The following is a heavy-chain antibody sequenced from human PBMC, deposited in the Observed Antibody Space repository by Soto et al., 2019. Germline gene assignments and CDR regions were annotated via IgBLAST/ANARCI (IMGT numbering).Heavy chain of an antibody. CDR1: GGSISSYY. CDR3: ARAAVFPVPQFDY. Sequence: PSETLSLTCTVSGGSISSYYWSWIRQPPGKGLEWIGYIYYSGSTNYNPSLKSRVTISVDTSKNQFSLKLSSVTAADTAVYYCARAAVFPVPQFDYWGQGTLVTVSS. V-gene: IGHV4-59*01. D-gene: IGHD6-25*01. CDR2: IYYSGST. J-gene: IGHJ4*02.